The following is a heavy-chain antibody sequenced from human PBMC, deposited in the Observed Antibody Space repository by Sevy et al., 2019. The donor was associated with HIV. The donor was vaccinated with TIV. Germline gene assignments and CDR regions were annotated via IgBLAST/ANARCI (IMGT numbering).Heavy chain of an antibody. Sequence: GGSLRLSCAASGFTFSSYAMSWVRQAPGKGLEWVSAISGSGGSTYYADSVKGRFTISRDNSKNTLYLQMNSLRAEDTAIYYCAKDRNGIAAAGNPFDYWGQGTLVTVSS. V-gene: IGHV3-23*01. CDR3: AKDRNGIAAAGNPFDY. J-gene: IGHJ4*02. CDR1: GFTFSSYA. D-gene: IGHD6-13*01. CDR2: ISGSGGST.